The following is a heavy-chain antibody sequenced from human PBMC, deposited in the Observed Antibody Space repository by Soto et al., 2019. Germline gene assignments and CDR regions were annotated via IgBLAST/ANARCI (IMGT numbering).Heavy chain of an antibody. J-gene: IGHJ5*02. Sequence: HPGGSLRLSCAASGFTVSSNYMSWVRQAPGKGLEWVSVIYSCGSTYYADSVKGRFTISRDNSKNTLYLQMNSLRAEDTAVYYCARSIAAAGTKCGGGPYYGFTWFDPWGQGTLVTVSS. V-gene: IGHV3-66*03. CDR1: GFTVSSNY. CDR3: ARSIAAAGTKCGGGPYYGFTWFDP. D-gene: IGHD6-13*01. CDR2: IYSCGST.